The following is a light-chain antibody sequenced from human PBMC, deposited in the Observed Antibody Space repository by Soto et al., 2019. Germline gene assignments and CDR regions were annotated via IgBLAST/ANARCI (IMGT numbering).Light chain of an antibody. V-gene: IGLV2-8*01. J-gene: IGLJ1*01. Sequence: QSALTQPPSASGSPGQSVAISCTGTASDIGGYTFVSWYQQHPGKAPKLVIYDVNKRPSGVPDRFSGSKSGNTASLTVSGLQAEYEADYCCTAHGGTNPYVFGTGTKLTVL. CDR3: TAHGGTNPYV. CDR1: ASDIGGYTF. CDR2: DVN.